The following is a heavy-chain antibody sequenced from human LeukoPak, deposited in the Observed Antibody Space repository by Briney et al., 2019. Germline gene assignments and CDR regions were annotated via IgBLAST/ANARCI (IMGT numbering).Heavy chain of an antibody. CDR1: GYTFTSYA. Sequence: VASVKVSCKASGYTFTSYAMNWVRQAPGQGLEWMGWINPNSGGTNYAQKFQGRVTMTRDTSISTAYMELSRLRSDDTAVYYCARDAGSGYHGDYWGQGTLVTVSS. J-gene: IGHJ4*02. D-gene: IGHD3-22*01. CDR3: ARDAGSGYHGDY. V-gene: IGHV1-2*02. CDR2: INPNSGGT.